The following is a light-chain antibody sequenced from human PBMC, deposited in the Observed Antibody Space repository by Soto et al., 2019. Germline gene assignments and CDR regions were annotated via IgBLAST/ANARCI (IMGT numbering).Light chain of an antibody. V-gene: IGKV3D-20*02. Sequence: VLTQSPGTLSLSPGERATLSCRASQSVRNRYLAWYQQKPGQAPRLLIYDASNRATGIPARFSGSGSGTDGTITISSLETEDGAVYYCQQSNNWLRTFGHGTKVDIK. CDR2: DAS. J-gene: IGKJ1*01. CDR1: QSVRNRY. CDR3: QQSNNWLRT.